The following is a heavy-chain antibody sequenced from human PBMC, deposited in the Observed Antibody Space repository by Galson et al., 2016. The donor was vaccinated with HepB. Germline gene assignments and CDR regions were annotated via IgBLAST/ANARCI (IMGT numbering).Heavy chain of an antibody. Sequence: SLRLSCAASGLTFSDYYMSWIRQAPGKGLEWVSYISSSGSLIYYADSVKDRFTISRDNAKNSLYLQMNSLRAEDTDVYYCARGPFMITFWGFFFDYWGQGTLVTVSS. CDR1: GLTFSDYY. D-gene: IGHD3-16*01. V-gene: IGHV3-11*01. CDR3: ARGPFMITFWGFFFDY. CDR2: ISSSGSLI. J-gene: IGHJ4*02.